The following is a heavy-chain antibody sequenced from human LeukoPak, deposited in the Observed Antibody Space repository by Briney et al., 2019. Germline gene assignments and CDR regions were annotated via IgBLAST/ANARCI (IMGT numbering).Heavy chain of an antibody. J-gene: IGHJ4*02. CDR1: GFTFDDYG. Sequence: PGGSLRLSCAASGFTFDDYGMSWVRQAPGKGLEWVSGINWNGGSTGYADSVKGRFTISRDNAKNSLYLQMNSLRAEDTALYYCAREITMVRGVTYFDCWGQGTLVTVSS. D-gene: IGHD3-10*01. CDR3: AREITMVRGVTYFDC. CDR2: INWNGGST. V-gene: IGHV3-20*04.